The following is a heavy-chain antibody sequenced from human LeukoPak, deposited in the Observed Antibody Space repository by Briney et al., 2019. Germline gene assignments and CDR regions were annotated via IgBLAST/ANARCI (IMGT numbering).Heavy chain of an antibody. Sequence: GGSLRLSCAASGFTFSAYEMNWVRQAPGKGLEWLSYISGSGDTIYYAESVKGRFTISRDNAKNSQYLQMSSLRAEDTAVYYCVSAYGGLLDYWGQGTLVTVSS. CDR2: ISGSGDTI. J-gene: IGHJ4*02. D-gene: IGHD3-16*01. V-gene: IGHV3-48*03. CDR3: VSAYGGLLDY. CDR1: GFTFSAYE.